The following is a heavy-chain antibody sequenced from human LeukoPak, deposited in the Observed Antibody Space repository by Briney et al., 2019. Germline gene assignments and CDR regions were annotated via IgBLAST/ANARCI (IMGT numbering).Heavy chain of an antibody. CDR2: ISYDGRNK. CDR1: GFIFSNDA. CDR3: ASRGGVATAYYFDY. D-gene: IGHD5-12*01. J-gene: IGHJ4*02. Sequence: GRSLRLSCAASGFIFSNDAMHWVRQAPGKGLEWVAVISYDGRNKYYVDSVKGRFTISRDNSKNTLYLQMDSLRPEDTAVYYCASRGGVATAYYFDYWGQGTLITVSS. V-gene: IGHV3-30*19.